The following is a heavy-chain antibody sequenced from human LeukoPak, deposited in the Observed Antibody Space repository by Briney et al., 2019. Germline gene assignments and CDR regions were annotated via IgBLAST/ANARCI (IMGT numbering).Heavy chain of an antibody. CDR1: GGSISSYY. J-gene: IGHJ4*02. CDR2: IYYSGST. Sequence: KTSETLSLTCTVSGGSISSYYWSWIRQPPGKGLEWIGYIYYSGSTNYNPSLKSRVTISVDTSKNQFSLKLSSVTAADTAVYYCARLPTGYYVDYWGQGTLVTVSS. V-gene: IGHV4-59*08. CDR3: ARLPTGYYVDY. D-gene: IGHD3-9*01.